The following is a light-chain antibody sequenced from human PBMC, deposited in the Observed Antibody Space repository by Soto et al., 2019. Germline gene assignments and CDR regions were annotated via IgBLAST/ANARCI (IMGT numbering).Light chain of an antibody. J-gene: IGKJ5*01. CDR2: GAS. CDR1: QSVSSSY. V-gene: IGKV3-20*01. CDR3: HQNCSSFP. Sequence: EIPLTQSPCTLSLSPGERATLSCRASQSVSSSYLAWYQQKPGQAPRLLIYGASSRATGIPDRFSGSGSGTDFTLTISRLEPEYFEVYACHQNCSSFPFGQVPRLE.